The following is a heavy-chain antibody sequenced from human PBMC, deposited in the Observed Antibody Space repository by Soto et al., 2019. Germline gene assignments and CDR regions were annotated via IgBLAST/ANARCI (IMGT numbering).Heavy chain of an antibody. CDR3: ARYQWNPGAFDP. CDR2: VNHRGSS. CDR1: GGSLSDYY. D-gene: IGHD1-20*01. J-gene: IGHJ5*02. Sequence: QVQLQQWGAGLLKPSETLSLTCAVYGGSLSDYYWNWLRQPPGKGLEWIGEVNHRGSSSYNPSLKSRVDISGDTAMTQFSLKLRSVTAADTAVYYCARYQWNPGAFDPWGPGTQVIVSS. V-gene: IGHV4-34*01.